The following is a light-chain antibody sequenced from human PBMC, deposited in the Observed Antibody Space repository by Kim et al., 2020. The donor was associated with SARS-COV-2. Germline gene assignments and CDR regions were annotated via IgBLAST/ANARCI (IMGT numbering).Light chain of an antibody. J-gene: IGLJ3*02. CDR2: ADT. CDR1: SSNIGAGYD. CDR3: QSYDSRLSGWV. Sequence: RGNISCTGSSSNIGAGYDVHWYQQLPGRAPKLLIFADTRRPSGVPDRLSGSKSGTSASLAITGLKAEDEADYYCQSYDSRLSGWVFGGGTQLTVL. V-gene: IGLV1-40*01.